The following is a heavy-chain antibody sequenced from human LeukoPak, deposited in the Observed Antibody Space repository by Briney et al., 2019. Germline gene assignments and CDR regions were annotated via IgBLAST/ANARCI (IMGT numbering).Heavy chain of an antibody. V-gene: IGHV3-64D*06. CDR2: INGDGRTT. CDR3: VGDQVDDTGYLR. J-gene: IGHJ4*02. Sequence: GGSLRLSCSASGFIFSTYTMYWVRQAPGKGLEYVSVINGDGRTTYYIDPVKGRFTISRDNSKNTLYLQMSSLRADDTAVYYCVGDQVDDTGYLRWGQGTRVTVSA. D-gene: IGHD5-12*01. CDR1: GFIFSTYT.